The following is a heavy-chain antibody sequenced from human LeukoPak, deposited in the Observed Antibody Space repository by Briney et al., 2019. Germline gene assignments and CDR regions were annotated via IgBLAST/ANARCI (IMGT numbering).Heavy chain of an antibody. CDR3: ARDPPSSGYYPNWFDP. CDR1: GGSINSYY. CDR2: IHYSGST. V-gene: IGHV4-59*01. D-gene: IGHD3-22*01. J-gene: IGHJ5*02. Sequence: PSETLSLTCTVSGGSINSYYWSWIRQPPGRGLEWVGSIHYSGSTSYNPSLRSRVTISVDKSKNQFFLKLSSVTATDTAVYYCARDPPSSGYYPNWFDPWGQGTLVTVSS.